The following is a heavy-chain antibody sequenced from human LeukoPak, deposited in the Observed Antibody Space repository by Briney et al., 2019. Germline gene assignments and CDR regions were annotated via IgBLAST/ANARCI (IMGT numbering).Heavy chain of an antibody. J-gene: IGHJ5*02. CDR1: GYTLTELS. D-gene: IGHD3-22*01. V-gene: IGHV1-24*01. CDR2: FDPEDGET. CDR3: ATEPIGSSGYWVWFDP. Sequence: ASVKVSCKVPGYTLTELSMHWVRQAPGKGLEWMGGFDPEDGETIYAQKFQGRVTMTEDTSTDTAYMELSSLRSEDTAVYYCATEPIGSSGYWVWFDPWGQGTLVTVSS.